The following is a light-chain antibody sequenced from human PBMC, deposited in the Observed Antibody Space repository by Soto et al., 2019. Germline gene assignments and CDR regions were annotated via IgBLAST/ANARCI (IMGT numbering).Light chain of an antibody. V-gene: IGKV3-20*01. CDR1: QTVRNNY. CDR3: HQYGSSPRT. Sequence: FLLTQSPGTLSLSPGERATLSCRASQTVRNNYLAWYQQKPGQAPRLLIYDASSRATGIPDRFSGSGSGTDFTLTISRLEPEDFAVYYCHQYGSSPRTFGQGTKVDIK. CDR2: DAS. J-gene: IGKJ1*01.